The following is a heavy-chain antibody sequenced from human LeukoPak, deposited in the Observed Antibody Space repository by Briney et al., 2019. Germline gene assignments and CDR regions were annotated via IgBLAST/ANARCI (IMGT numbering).Heavy chain of an antibody. CDR3: ARDLDSYDRSGQPVDY. Sequence: ASVKVSFKASGYTFTGYYMHWVRQAPGQGLEWMGWINPNSGGTNYAQKFQGWVTMTRDTSISTAYMELSRLRSDDTAVYYCARDLDSYDRSGQPVDYWGQGTLVPVSS. D-gene: IGHD3-22*01. CDR1: GYTFTGYY. V-gene: IGHV1-2*04. CDR2: INPNSGGT. J-gene: IGHJ4*02.